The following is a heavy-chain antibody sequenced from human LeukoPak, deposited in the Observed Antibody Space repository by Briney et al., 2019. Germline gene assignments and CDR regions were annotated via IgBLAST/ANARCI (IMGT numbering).Heavy chain of an antibody. CDR3: AKDAQAYYYYGMDV. V-gene: IGHV3-30*18. CDR2: ISYDGSNK. CDR1: GFTFSSYG. J-gene: IGHJ6*02. Sequence: HPGGSLRLSCAASGFTFSSYGMHWVRQAPGKGLEWVAVISYDGSNKYYADSVKGRFTISRDNSKNTLYLQMNSLRAEDTAVYYCAKDAQAYYYYGMDVWGQGTTVTVSS.